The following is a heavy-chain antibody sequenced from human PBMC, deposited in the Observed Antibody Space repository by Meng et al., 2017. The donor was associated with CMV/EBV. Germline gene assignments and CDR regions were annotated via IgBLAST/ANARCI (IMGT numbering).Heavy chain of an antibody. CDR1: GFTFSSYA. J-gene: IGHJ4*02. Sequence: GESLKISCAASGFTFSSYAMHWVRQAPGKGLEWVAVISYDGSNKYYADSVKGRFTISRDNSKNTLYLQTNSLRAEDTAVYYCARGINNFDYWGQGTLVTVSS. CDR3: ARGINNFDY. CDR2: ISYDGSNK. V-gene: IGHV3-30-3*01. D-gene: IGHD3-16*01.